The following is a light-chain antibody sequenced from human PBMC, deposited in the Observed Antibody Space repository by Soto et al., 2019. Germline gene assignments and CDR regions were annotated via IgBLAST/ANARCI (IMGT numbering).Light chain of an antibody. CDR2: GAS. CDR3: QQYDNLLT. J-gene: IGKJ4*01. Sequence: DIQMTQSPSSLSASVGDRVTITCQACQDITKYLNWYQQKPGKAPKLLIYGASSLQTGVPSRFSGSGSGTDFTFTISSLQPEDIATYYCQQYDNLLTFGGGTKVEIK. CDR1: QDITKY. V-gene: IGKV1-33*01.